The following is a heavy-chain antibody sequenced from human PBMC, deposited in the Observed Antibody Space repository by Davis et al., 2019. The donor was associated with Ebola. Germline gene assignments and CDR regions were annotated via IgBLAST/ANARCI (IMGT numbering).Heavy chain of an antibody. CDR1: GGSMSSYF. CDR3: ARGRSTHRC. J-gene: IGHJ4*02. D-gene: IGHD4-11*01. Sequence: PSETLSLTCTVSGGSMSSYFWTCIRQPPGKGLEYIGYIDYSGNSEYNPSLKSRITISVDTSQNQFSLRLTSVTPADTAVYYCARGRSTHRCWGQGARVTVST. CDR2: IDYSGNS. V-gene: IGHV4-59*01.